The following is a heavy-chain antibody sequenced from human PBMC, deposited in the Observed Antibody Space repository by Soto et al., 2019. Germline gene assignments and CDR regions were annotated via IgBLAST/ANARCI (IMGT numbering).Heavy chain of an antibody. D-gene: IGHD6-6*01. CDR2: ISYDGSNK. J-gene: IGHJ4*02. CDR1: GFTFSSYG. V-gene: IGHV3-30*18. Sequence: QVQLVESGGGVVQPGRSLRLSCAASGFTFSSYGMHWVRQAPGKGLEWVAVISYDGSNKYYADSVKGRFTISRDNSKNTLYLQMNILRAEDTAVYYCAKDGGSSSWGGIDYWGQGTLVTVSS. CDR3: AKDGGSSSWGGIDY.